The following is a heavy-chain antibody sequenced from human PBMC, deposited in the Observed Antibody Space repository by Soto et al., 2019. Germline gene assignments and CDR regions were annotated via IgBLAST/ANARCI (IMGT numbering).Heavy chain of an antibody. CDR1: GFTFSTYA. CDR3: AKTPPLLLWFGETTDY. V-gene: IGHV3-23*01. J-gene: IGHJ4*02. CDR2: ISGSGGST. Sequence: EVQLLESGGGLVQPGGSLRLSCAASGFTFSTYAMSWVRQAPGKGLEWVSVISGSGGSTYYADSVKGRFTISRDNSKNTLYLQMNSLRAEDTAVYYCAKTPPLLLWFGETTDYWGQGTLVTVSS. D-gene: IGHD3-10*01.